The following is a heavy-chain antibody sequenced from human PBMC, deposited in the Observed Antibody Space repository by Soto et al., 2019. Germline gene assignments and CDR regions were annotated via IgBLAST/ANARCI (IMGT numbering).Heavy chain of an antibody. V-gene: IGHV1-2*04. D-gene: IGHD3-10*01. J-gene: IGHJ6*02. CDR3: ARGGSLWFGELSAYYYGMDG. CDR2: INPNSGGT. Sequence: ASVKVSCKASGYTFTGYDMHWVRQAPGQGLEWMGWINPNSGGTNYAQKFQGWVTMTRDTSISTAYMELSRLRSDDTAVYYCARGGSLWFGELSAYYYGMDGWGQGTTVTVSS. CDR1: GYTFTGYD.